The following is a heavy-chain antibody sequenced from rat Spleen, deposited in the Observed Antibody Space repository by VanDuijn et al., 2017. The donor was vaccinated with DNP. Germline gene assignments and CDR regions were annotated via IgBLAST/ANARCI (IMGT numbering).Heavy chain of an antibody. V-gene: IGHV5-27*01. J-gene: IGHJ2*01. CDR1: GFTFSDYN. CDR3: TRDLNHGYNYAFDY. D-gene: IGHD1-4*01. Sequence: EVQLMESGGGLVQPGRSLKLSCAASGFTFSDYNMAWVRQIPMKGLEWVATISASGGSTYYRDSVKGRFTISRDNANNTLYLQMSSLRSEDTATYYCTRDLNHGYNYAFDYWGQGVMVTVSS. CDR2: ISASGGST.